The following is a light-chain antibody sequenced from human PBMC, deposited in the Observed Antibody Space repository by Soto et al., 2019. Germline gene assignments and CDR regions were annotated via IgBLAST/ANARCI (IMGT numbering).Light chain of an antibody. V-gene: IGKV3-15*01. CDR2: GAS. CDR3: QQYNNWALVI. CDR1: QSVSSD. J-gene: IGKJ4*01. Sequence: EIVMTQSPATLSVSPGERVTLSCRASQSVSSDLAWYQQKPGQAPRLLIYGASTRATGIPARFSGSGSGTEFTLTISSRQSEDFAVYYCQQYNNWALVIFGGGTKVEIQ.